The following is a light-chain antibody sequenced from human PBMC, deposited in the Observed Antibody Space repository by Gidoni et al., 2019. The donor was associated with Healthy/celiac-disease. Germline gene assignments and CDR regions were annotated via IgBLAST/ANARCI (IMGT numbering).Light chain of an antibody. Sequence: QSALNQPASGSGSPGQSITISCTGTSSDVGSYNLVSSYHQHPGKAPKLRIYEGSKRPSGVSNRFSGSKSGNTASLTISGLQAEDEADYYCCSYAGSSTFVFGTGTKVTVL. J-gene: IGLJ1*01. CDR2: EGS. CDR3: CSYAGSSTFV. V-gene: IGLV2-23*01. CDR1: SSDVGSYNL.